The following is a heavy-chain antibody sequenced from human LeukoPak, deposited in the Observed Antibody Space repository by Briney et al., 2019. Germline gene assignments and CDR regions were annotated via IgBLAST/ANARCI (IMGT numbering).Heavy chain of an antibody. D-gene: IGHD3-22*01. CDR3: ASRGGYWDHFDY. V-gene: IGHV1-8*01. CDR2: MNPNSGNT. CDR1: GYTFTSYD. J-gene: IGHJ4*02. Sequence: GASVKVSSKASGYTFTSYDINWVRQATGQGLEWMGWMNPNSGNTGYAQKFQGRVTMTRNTSISTAYMELSSLRSEDTAVYYCASRGGYWDHFDYWGQGTLVTVSS.